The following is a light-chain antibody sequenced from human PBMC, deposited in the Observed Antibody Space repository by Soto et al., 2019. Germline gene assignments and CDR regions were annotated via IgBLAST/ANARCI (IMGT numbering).Light chain of an antibody. CDR2: DAS. V-gene: IGKV3-11*01. J-gene: IGKJ3*01. Sequence: EIVMRQSPATLSVSPGERATLSCRASQSVSSNLAWYQQKPGQAPRLLIYDASNRPIGIPARFSGSGSGTDFTLTISSLEPEDFAVYYCQHRSAFGPGTKVDIK. CDR3: QHRSA. CDR1: QSVSSN.